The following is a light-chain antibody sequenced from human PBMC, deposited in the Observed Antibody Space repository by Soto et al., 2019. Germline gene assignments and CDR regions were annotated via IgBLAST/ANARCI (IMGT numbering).Light chain of an antibody. CDR2: DAS. Sequence: DIQMTQSSSSLSASVGDRVTITCRASQSISSYLDWYQQKPGKAPKLLIYDASSLQSGVPSRFSGSGSGTDFTLTISSLQPEDFATYYCQQSYSTPVAFGQGTKVDI. CDR3: QQSYSTPVA. V-gene: IGKV1-39*01. J-gene: IGKJ1*01. CDR1: QSISSY.